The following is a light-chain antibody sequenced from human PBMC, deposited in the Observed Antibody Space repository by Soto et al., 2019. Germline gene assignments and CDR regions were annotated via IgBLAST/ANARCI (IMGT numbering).Light chain of an antibody. CDR1: QDIDIS. J-gene: IGKJ3*01. Sequence: DIQMTQSPSFLSASVGDRVTITCQASQDIDISLNWYLQKPGTAPKILISDAYVLETGVPSRFSASGSGTDFTFTISSLQPEDIGTYYCQQYENLPPTFDPGTKVDFK. CDR2: DAY. CDR3: QQYENLPPT. V-gene: IGKV1-33*01.